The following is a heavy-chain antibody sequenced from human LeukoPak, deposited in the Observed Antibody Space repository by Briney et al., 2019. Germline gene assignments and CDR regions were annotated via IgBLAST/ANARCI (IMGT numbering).Heavy chain of an antibody. D-gene: IGHD2-15*01. CDR3: ARLGYCSGGSCYSMKYYFDY. CDR1: GGSFSGYY. CDR2: INHSGSN. Sequence: SETLSLTCAVYGGSFSGYYWSWIRQPPGKGLEWIGEINHSGSNNYNPSLKSRVTISVDTSKNQFSLKLSSVTAADTAVYYCARLGYCSGGSCYSMKYYFDYWGQGTLVTVSS. J-gene: IGHJ4*02. V-gene: IGHV4-34*01.